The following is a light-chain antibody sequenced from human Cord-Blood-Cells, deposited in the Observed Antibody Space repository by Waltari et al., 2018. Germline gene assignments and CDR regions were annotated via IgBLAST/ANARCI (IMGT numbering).Light chain of an antibody. Sequence: QSALTQPASVSGSPGQSITISCTGTSSDVGSYHLVSWYQQHPGKAPKLLIYEGSKRPSGVSNRFSGSTSGNTASLTISGLQAEDEADYYCCSYAGSSTLVFGGGTKLTVL. V-gene: IGLV2-23*01. CDR2: EGS. CDR3: CSYAGSSTLV. J-gene: IGLJ2*01. CDR1: SSDVGSYHL.